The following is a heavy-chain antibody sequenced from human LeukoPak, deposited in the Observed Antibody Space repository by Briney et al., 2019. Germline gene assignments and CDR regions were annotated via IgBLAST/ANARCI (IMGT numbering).Heavy chain of an antibody. CDR2: IYYSGST. Sequence: KPSETLSLTCTFSGGSISTYYWSWIRQPPGEGLEWIGYIYYSGSTNYNPSLKSRVTISLNTSKNQFSLRLMSVTAADTAVYYCARRIAVGNYFDPWGQGTLVTVSS. CDR1: GGSISTYY. J-gene: IGHJ5*02. V-gene: IGHV4-59*08. CDR3: ARRIAVGNYFDP. D-gene: IGHD4-11*01.